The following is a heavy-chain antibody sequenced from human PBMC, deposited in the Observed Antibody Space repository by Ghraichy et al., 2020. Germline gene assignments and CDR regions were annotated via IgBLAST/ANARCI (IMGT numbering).Heavy chain of an antibody. CDR3: AREDLSVNRGFDY. CDR2: ISNSSSYI. D-gene: IGHD1-14*01. Sequence: GGSLRLSCAASGFTFSSYSMNWVRQAPGKGLEWVSSISNSSSYIYYADSVKGRFTISRDNAKNSLYLQMNSLRAEDTAVYYCAREDLSVNRGFDYWGQGTLVTVSS. CDR1: GFTFSSYS. J-gene: IGHJ4*02. V-gene: IGHV3-21*01.